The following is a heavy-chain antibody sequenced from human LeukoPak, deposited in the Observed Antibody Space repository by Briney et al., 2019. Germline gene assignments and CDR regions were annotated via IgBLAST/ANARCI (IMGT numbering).Heavy chain of an antibody. Sequence: GRSLRLSCAASGFTFDDYAMHWVRQAPGKGLEWVSGISWNSGSIGYADSVKGRFTISRDNAKNSLYLQMNSLRAEDTAVYYCARDKSRFWSGYYGESSWFDPWGQGTLVTVSS. CDR3: ARDKSRFWSGYYGESSWFDP. V-gene: IGHV3-9*01. CDR2: ISWNSGSI. D-gene: IGHD3-3*01. CDR1: GFTFDDYA. J-gene: IGHJ5*02.